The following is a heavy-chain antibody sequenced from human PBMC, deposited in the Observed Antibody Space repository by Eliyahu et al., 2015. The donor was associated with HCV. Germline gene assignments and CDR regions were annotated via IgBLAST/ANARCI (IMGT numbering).Heavy chain of an antibody. CDR3: AHRPLTYHYDNSGYYNWFDP. V-gene: IGHV2-5*02. Sequence: QITLKESGPTLVXPTETLTLTCTFSGFSLXTAXVXVGWIRQAPGKAPEWLSLIYWDDSKAYSPSLKTRLTITKDTSKNQVVLTMTNMDPVDTATYYCAHRPLTYHYDNSGYYNWFDPWGQGTLVTVSS. J-gene: IGHJ5*02. D-gene: IGHD3-22*01. CDR2: IYWDDSK. CDR1: GFSLXTAXVX.